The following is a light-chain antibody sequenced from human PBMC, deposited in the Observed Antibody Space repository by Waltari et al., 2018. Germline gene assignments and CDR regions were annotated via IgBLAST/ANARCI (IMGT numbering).Light chain of an antibody. Sequence: DIVMTQSPLSLPVTPGEPASIPCRSSESLVHSNGYSYLGWYLQKPGQSPQRLIYLSFNRASGVPDRFIGSGSGTDFTLKISRVEAEDVGIYYCMQALETWTFGQGTKVEI. J-gene: IGKJ1*01. CDR1: ESLVHSNGYSY. CDR2: LSF. V-gene: IGKV2-28*01. CDR3: MQALETWT.